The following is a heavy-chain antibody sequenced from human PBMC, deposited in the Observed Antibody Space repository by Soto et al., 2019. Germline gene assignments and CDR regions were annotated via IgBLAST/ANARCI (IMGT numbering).Heavy chain of an antibody. CDR3: ARDRQQLVPATFDY. D-gene: IGHD6-13*01. V-gene: IGHV1-3*01. J-gene: IGHJ4*02. CDR1: GYTFTSYA. CDR2: INAGNGNT. Sequence: ASVKVSCKASGYTFTSYAMHWVRQAPGQRLEWMGWINAGNGNTKYSQKFQGRVTITRDTSASTAYMELSSLRSEDTAVYYCARDRQQLVPATFDYWGQGTLVTV.